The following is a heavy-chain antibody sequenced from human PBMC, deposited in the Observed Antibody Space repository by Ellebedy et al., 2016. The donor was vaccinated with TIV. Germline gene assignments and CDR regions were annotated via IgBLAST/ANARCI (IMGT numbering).Heavy chain of an antibody. CDR2: INQDGSAK. CDR1: GFTFSSYW. Sequence: GESLKISCAVSGFTFSSYWMNWVRQAPGKGLEWVANINQDGSAKYYVDSVKGRFTISRDSAKNSLYLQMNSLGGEDTAVYYCARDRKDTAMVISYYGMDVWGQGTTVTVSS. CDR3: ARDRKDTAMVISYYGMDV. V-gene: IGHV3-7*01. J-gene: IGHJ6*02. D-gene: IGHD5-18*01.